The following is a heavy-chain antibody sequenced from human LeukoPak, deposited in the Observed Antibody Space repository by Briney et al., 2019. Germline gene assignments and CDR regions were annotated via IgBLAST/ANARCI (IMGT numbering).Heavy chain of an antibody. CDR1: GFTFSSYA. J-gene: IGHJ4*02. CDR2: IRYDGSNK. Sequence: GGSLRLSCAASGFTFSSYAMHWVRQAPGKGLEWVAFIRYDGSNKYYADSVKGRFTISRDNSKNTLYLQMNSLRGEDTAVYYCAKVEYSSSWYGVGSLDCWGQGTLVTVSS. V-gene: IGHV3-30*02. CDR3: AKVEYSSSWYGVGSLDC. D-gene: IGHD6-13*01.